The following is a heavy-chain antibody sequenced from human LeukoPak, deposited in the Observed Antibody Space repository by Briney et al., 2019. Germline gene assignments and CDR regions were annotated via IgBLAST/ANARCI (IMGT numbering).Heavy chain of an antibody. CDR1: GFTFSRYW. CDR3: AKDRYSSSRNYYGMDA. CDR2: ISGSGGST. J-gene: IGHJ6*02. Sequence: GGSLRLSCAASGFTFSRYWMHWVRQAPGKGLEWVSAISGSGGSTYYADSVKGRFTISRDNSKNTLYLQMNSLRAEDTAVYYCAKDRYSSSRNYYGMDAWGQGTTVTVSS. V-gene: IGHV3-23*01. D-gene: IGHD6-6*01.